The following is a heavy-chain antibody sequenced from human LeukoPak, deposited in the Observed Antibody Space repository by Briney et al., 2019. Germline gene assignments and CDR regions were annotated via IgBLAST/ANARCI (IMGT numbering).Heavy chain of an antibody. CDR2: ISGSGGST. J-gene: IGHJ4*02. V-gene: IGHV3-23*01. D-gene: IGHD3-22*01. Sequence: GGSLRLSCAASGFTFSSYAMSWVRQAPGKGLEWVSTISGSGGSTYYADSVKGRFTISRDNSKNTLYLQMNSLRAEDTAVYYCATSLGIVVVMDFDYWGQGTLVTVSS. CDR1: GFTFSSYA. CDR3: ATSLGIVVVMDFDY.